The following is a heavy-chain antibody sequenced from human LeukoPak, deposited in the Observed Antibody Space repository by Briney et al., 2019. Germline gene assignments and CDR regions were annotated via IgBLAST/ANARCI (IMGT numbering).Heavy chain of an antibody. V-gene: IGHV3-30*04. CDR1: GFTFSSYA. Sequence: PGGSLRLSCAASGFTFSSYAMHWVRQAPGKGLEWVAVISYDGSNKYYADSVKVRFTISRDNSKNTLYLQMNSLRAEDTAVYYCARGSSGWYLYYFDYWGQGTLVTVSS. D-gene: IGHD6-19*01. CDR2: ISYDGSNK. J-gene: IGHJ4*02. CDR3: ARGSSGWYLYYFDY.